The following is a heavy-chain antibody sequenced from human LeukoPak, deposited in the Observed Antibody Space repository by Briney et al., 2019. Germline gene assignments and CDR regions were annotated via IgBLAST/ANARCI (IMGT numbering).Heavy chain of an antibody. D-gene: IGHD2-15*01. J-gene: IGHJ4*02. Sequence: GGSLRLSCTASGFTFNNYAMTWVRQSPAKGLEWLSSITGSGDSTYYADSVKGRFTISRDSSKNTLYLQMNSLRAEDTAVYYCARDFAAYCSGGSCYSPYFDYWGQGTLVTVSS. V-gene: IGHV3-23*01. CDR3: ARDFAAYCSGGSCYSPYFDY. CDR1: GFTFNNYA. CDR2: ITGSGDST.